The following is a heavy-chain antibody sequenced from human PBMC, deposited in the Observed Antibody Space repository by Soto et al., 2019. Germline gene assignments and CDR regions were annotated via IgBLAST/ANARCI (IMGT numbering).Heavy chain of an antibody. Sequence: TSETLSLTCTVTGASVTSSTYYWGWIRQPPGKGLEWIGSIYYSGSTYYNPSLRSRVTITVDTSKNQVSLKLTSVTAADTAVYYCANDYGDYKSYYAMDVWGQGTTVTVSS. CDR2: IYYSGST. CDR1: GASVTSSTYY. CDR3: ANDYGDYKSYYAMDV. J-gene: IGHJ6*02. V-gene: IGHV4-39*01. D-gene: IGHD4-17*01.